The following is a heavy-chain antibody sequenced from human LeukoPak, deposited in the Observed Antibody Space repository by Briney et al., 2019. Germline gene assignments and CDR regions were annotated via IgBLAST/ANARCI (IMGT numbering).Heavy chain of an antibody. J-gene: IGHJ4*02. CDR3: ARDTGYHTFDY. CDR1: GFTFSRYW. D-gene: IGHD5-12*01. V-gene: IGHV3-7*05. CDR2: IKEDGSEK. Sequence: GGSLRLSCAPSGFTFSRYWMTWVRQAPGKGLEWVASIKEDGSEKYHVDSVKGRFTVSRDNAKNSLYLQMNSLRVEDTAVYYCARDTGYHTFDYWGQGTLVTVSS.